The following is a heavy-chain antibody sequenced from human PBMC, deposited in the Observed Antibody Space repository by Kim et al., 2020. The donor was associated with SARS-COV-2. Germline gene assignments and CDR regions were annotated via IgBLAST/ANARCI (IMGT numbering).Heavy chain of an antibody. CDR1: GGTFSSYA. V-gene: IGHV1-69*04. J-gene: IGHJ6*03. CDR3: ARDEPQYYDFWSGPYYYYYMDV. D-gene: IGHD3-3*01. Sequence: SVKVSCKASGGTFSSYAISWVRQAPGQGLEWMGRIIPILGIANYAQKFQGRVTITADKSTSTAYMELSSLRSEDTAVYYCARDEPQYYDFWSGPYYYYYMDVWGKGTTVTVSS. CDR2: IIPILGIA.